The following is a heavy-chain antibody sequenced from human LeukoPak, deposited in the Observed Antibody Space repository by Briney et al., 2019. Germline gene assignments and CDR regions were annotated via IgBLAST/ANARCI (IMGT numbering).Heavy chain of an antibody. J-gene: IGHJ3*02. CDR2: IYSGGST. V-gene: IGHV3-53*01. Sequence: GGSLRLSCAASGFTVSSNYMSWVRQAPGKGLEWVSVIYSGGSTYYADSVKGRFTISRDNSKNTLYLQMNSLRSEDTAVYYCARGFLGRAGTLFDAFDTWGQGTMVTVSS. CDR1: GFTVSSNY. CDR3: ARGFLGRAGTLFDAFDT. D-gene: IGHD6-13*01.